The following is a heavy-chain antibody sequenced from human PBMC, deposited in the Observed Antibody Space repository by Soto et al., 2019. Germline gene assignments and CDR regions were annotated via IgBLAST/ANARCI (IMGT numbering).Heavy chain of an antibody. V-gene: IGHV1-69*02. D-gene: IGHD3-9*01. CDR3: ARAPDILTGYSDY. Sequence: GASVKVSCKASGGTFSSYTISWVRQAPGQGLEWMGRIIPILGIANYAQKFQGRVTITADKSTSTAYMELSSLRSEDTAVYYCARAPDILTGYSDYWGQGTLVTVPS. J-gene: IGHJ4*02. CDR2: IIPILGIA. CDR1: GGTFSSYT.